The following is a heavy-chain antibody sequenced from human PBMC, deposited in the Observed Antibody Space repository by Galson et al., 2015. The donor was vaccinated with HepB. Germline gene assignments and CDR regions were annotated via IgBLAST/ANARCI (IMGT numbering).Heavy chain of an antibody. CDR2: IKQDGSEK. J-gene: IGHJ2*01. D-gene: IGHD4-17*01. CDR1: GFTFSSYW. V-gene: IGHV3-7*01. Sequence: SLRLSCAASGFTFSSYWMSWVRQAPGKGLEWVANIKQDGSEKYYVDSVKGRFTISRDNAKNSLYLQMNSLRAEDTAVYYCARPYGDYRGWYFDLWGRGTLDTVSS. CDR3: ARPYGDYRGWYFDL.